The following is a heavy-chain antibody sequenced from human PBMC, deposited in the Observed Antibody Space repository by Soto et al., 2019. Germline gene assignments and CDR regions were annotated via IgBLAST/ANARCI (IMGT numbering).Heavy chain of an antibody. V-gene: IGHV3-48*01. CDR3: ARVGANRWFDP. Sequence: GALRLSCAASGFTFSSYAMNWVRQAPGKGLEWVSYISSGSGIIYYADSVKGRFTISRDNAKNSLYLHMNSLRAEDTAVYYCARVGANRWFDPWGQGTLATVSS. CDR2: ISSGSGII. D-gene: IGHD1-26*01. CDR1: GFTFSSYA. J-gene: IGHJ5*02.